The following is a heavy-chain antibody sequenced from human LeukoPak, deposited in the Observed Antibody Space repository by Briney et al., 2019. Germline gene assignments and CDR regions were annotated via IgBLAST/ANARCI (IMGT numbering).Heavy chain of an antibody. Sequence: SETLSLTCAVYGGSFSGYYWSWIRQPPGKGLEWIGEINHSGSTNYNPSLKSRVTISVDTSKNQFSLKLSSVTAADTAVYYCARGDYGGNSVPFDYWGQGTLVTVSS. CDR3: ARGDYGGNSVPFDY. J-gene: IGHJ4*02. D-gene: IGHD4-23*01. CDR2: INHSGST. V-gene: IGHV4-34*01. CDR1: GGSFSGYY.